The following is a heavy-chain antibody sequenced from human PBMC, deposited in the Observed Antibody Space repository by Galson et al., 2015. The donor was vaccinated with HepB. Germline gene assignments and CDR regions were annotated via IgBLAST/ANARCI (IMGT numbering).Heavy chain of an antibody. Sequence: SLRLSCAASGFTFSSYWMHWVRQAPGKGLVWVSRINSDGSSTSYADSVKGRFTISRDNAKNTLYLQMNSLRAEDTAVYYCARAGIAAAGTAPRAFDIWGQGTMVTVSS. V-gene: IGHV3-74*01. D-gene: IGHD6-13*01. CDR3: ARAGIAAAGTAPRAFDI. J-gene: IGHJ3*02. CDR1: GFTFSSYW. CDR2: INSDGSST.